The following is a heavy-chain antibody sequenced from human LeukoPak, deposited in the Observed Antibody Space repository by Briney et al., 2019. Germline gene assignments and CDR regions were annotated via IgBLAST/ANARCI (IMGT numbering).Heavy chain of an antibody. Sequence: GGSLRLSCAASGFTFSSYSMTWVRQAPGKGLEWVSSISSSSSYIYYADSVKGRFPISRDNAKNSLYLQMNSLRAEDTAVYYCASGGYSYGYATNDYWGQGTLVTVSS. CDR2: ISSSSSYI. D-gene: IGHD5-18*01. J-gene: IGHJ4*02. CDR3: ASGGYSYGYATNDY. V-gene: IGHV3-21*01. CDR1: GFTFSSYS.